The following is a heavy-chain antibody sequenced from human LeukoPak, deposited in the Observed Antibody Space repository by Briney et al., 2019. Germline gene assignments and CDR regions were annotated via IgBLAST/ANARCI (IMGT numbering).Heavy chain of an antibody. V-gene: IGHV4-59*01. J-gene: IGHJ3*02. D-gene: IGHD3-3*01. CDR1: GGSISGYY. CDR3: ARLEWGGNYEGDFGALDI. Sequence: SETLSLTCIVSGGSISGYYWTWIRQPPGKGLEWIGYIYYSGDTKYNPSLKSRVIISVDMSKSQFSLKLSSVTAADTAVYYCARLEWGGNYEGDFGALDIWGRGTMVTVSS. CDR2: IYYSGDT.